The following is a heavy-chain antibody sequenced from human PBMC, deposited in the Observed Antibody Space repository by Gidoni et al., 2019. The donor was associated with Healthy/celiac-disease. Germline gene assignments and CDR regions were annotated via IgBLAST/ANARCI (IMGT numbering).Heavy chain of an antibody. Sequence: EVQLLESGGGLVQPGGSLSLSCAASGFTFSSYAMSWVRQAPGKGLEWVSAISGSGGSTYYADSVKGRFTISRDNSKNTLYLQMNSLRAEDTAVYYCAKEAGSGWYVWACLDYWGQGTLVTVSS. V-gene: IGHV3-23*01. J-gene: IGHJ4*02. CDR2: ISGSGGST. CDR1: GFTFSSYA. CDR3: AKEAGSGWYVWACLDY. D-gene: IGHD6-19*01.